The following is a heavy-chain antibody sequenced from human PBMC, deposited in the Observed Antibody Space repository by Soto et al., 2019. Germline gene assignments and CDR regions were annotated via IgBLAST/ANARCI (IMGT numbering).Heavy chain of an antibody. V-gene: IGHV3-23*01. CDR2: IGGSGGST. CDR3: AKGRFLEWLLLKV. Sequence: VGSLRHSCAASGFPFSTYAMSWVRQAPGKGLEWVSAIGGSGGSTYYADSVKGRFTISRDNSKNTLYLQMNSLSAEDTAVFYCAKGRFLEWLLLKVGGQGTTFTASS. CDR1: GFPFSTYA. D-gene: IGHD3-3*01. J-gene: IGHJ6*02.